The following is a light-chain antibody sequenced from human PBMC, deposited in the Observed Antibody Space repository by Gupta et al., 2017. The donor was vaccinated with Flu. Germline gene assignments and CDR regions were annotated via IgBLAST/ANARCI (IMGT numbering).Light chain of an antibody. J-gene: IGKJ1*01. CDR3: QQSSNLPWT. Sequence: PDFQSVTPKEKVTITCRASQNIGTSLNWYQQKPEQSPKLLIKYASQYGSGVPSRFSGSGSGTEFTLTINGLEPEDAATYYCQQSSNLPWTFGQGTKVEIK. CDR2: YAS. CDR1: QNIGTS. V-gene: IGKV6-21*01.